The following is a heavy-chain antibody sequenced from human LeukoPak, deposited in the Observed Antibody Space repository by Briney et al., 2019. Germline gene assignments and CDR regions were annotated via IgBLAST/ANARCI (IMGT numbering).Heavy chain of an antibody. CDR2: IYNSGSP. V-gene: IGHV4-59*11. J-gene: IGHJ4*02. CDR1: GGSISSHN. Sequence: PSETLSLTCTVSGGSISSHNWNWIRQPPGKGLGWIGDIYNSGSPNYNPSLKSRVTISVDTSKNQFSLKLSSVTAADAAVYYCARVDSSGYFTFLVYWGRGPLVTLSS. D-gene: IGHD3-22*01. CDR3: ARVDSSGYFTFLVY.